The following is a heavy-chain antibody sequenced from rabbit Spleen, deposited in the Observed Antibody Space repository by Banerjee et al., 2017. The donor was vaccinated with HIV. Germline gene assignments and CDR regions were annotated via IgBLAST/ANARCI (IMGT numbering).Heavy chain of an antibody. D-gene: IGHD1-1*01. CDR1: GFSFSNNYF. CDR3: ARDHVSTTGCSDL. CDR2: IYGGDGST. V-gene: IGHV1S40*01. J-gene: IGHJ4*01. Sequence: QSLEESGGGLVQPEGSLALTCKASGFSFSNNYFMCWVRQAPGKGLEWIACIYGGDGSTYYASWAKGRFTISKTSSTTVTLQMTSLTAADTATYFCARDHVSTTGCSDLWGQGTLVTVS.